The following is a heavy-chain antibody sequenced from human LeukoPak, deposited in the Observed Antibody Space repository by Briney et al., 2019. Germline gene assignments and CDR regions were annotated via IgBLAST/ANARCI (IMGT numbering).Heavy chain of an antibody. J-gene: IGHJ4*02. V-gene: IGHV4-4*07. CDR3: ARDPITIFGVATIDY. Sequence: PGGSLRLSCAASGFTFSSYWMSWIRQPAGKGLEWIGRIYTSGSTDYNPSLKSRVTMSVDTSKNQFSLKLSSMTAADTAVYYCARDPITIFGVATIDYWGQGTLVTVSS. CDR2: IYTSGST. CDR1: GFTFSSYW. D-gene: IGHD3-3*01.